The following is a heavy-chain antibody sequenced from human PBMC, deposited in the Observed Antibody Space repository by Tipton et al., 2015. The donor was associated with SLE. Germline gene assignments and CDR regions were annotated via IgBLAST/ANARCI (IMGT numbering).Heavy chain of an antibody. D-gene: IGHD1-7*01. J-gene: IGHJ4*02. CDR2: IYYSGST. CDR3: ARDSANYLLDY. CDR1: GGSFSGYY. V-gene: IGHV4-59*12. Sequence: TLSLTCAVYGGSFSGYYWSWIRQPPGKGLEWIGYIYYSGSTYYNPSLKSRVTISVDTSKNQFSLKLSSVTAADTAVYYCARDSANYLLDYWGQGTLVTVSS.